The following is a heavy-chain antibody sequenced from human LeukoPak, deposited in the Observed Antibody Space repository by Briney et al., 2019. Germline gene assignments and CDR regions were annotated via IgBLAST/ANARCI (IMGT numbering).Heavy chain of an antibody. V-gene: IGHV4-4*07. D-gene: IGHD3-16*02. CDR3: SRAGYTISSYRFDY. CDR2: IYTTGMT. Sequence: SETLSLTCSVSGGSINSYWWSWIRQPAGKGLEFIGRIYTTGMTNYNPSLKSRVSMSVDTSKNQFSLELRSVTAADTAVYFCSRAGYTISSYRFDYWGQGALVTVSS. J-gene: IGHJ4*02. CDR1: GGSINSYW.